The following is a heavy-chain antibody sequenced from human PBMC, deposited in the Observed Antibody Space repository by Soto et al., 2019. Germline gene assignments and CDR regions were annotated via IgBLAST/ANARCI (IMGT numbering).Heavy chain of an antibody. V-gene: IGHV4-4*02. CDR1: GDSVSSPYY. CDR2: VFHTGTT. CDR3: ARSAGWYAVHS. Sequence: QVQLQESGPGLVKPSGTLSLTCAVSGDSVSSPYYWCWVRQPPGKGLEWIGEVFHTGTTSYNPSLGGRVTISMDKSNNQFSLDLRSVTAADTAVYYCARSAGWYAVHSWGPGTLVIVS. D-gene: IGHD6-19*01. J-gene: IGHJ4*02.